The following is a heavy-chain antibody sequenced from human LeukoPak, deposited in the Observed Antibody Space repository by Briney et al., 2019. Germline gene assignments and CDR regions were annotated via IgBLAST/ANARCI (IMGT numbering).Heavy chain of an antibody. CDR2: IYYSGST. CDR3: ARHVVGASYYFDY. Sequence: LRLSCAASGFTFSDYYMSWIRQPPGKGLEWIGSIYYSGSTYYNPSLKSRVTISVDTSKNQFSLKLSSVTAADTAVYYCARHVVGASYYFDYWGQGTLVTVSS. D-gene: IGHD4/OR15-4a*01. J-gene: IGHJ4*02. V-gene: IGHV4-39*01. CDR1: GFTFSDYY.